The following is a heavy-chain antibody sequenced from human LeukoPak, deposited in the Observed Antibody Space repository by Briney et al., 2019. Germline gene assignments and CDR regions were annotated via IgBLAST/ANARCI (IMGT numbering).Heavy chain of an antibody. Sequence: PSETLSLTCAVSGGSISSSNWWSWVRQPPGKGLEWIGYIYYSGSTNYNPSLKSRVTISVDTSKNQFSLKLSSVTAADTAVYYCARASIVGATWGYYFDYWGQGTLVTVSS. CDR2: IYYSGST. J-gene: IGHJ4*02. D-gene: IGHD1-26*01. V-gene: IGHV4-4*02. CDR1: GGSISSSNW. CDR3: ARASIVGATWGYYFDY.